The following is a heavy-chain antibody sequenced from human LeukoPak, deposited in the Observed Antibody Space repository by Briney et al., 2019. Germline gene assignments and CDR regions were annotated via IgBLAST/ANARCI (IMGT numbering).Heavy chain of an antibody. CDR1: GFTFSSYG. D-gene: IGHD2-8*01. V-gene: IGHV3-33*01. Sequence: GGSLRLSFAASGFTFSSYGIHWGRQAPGKGLEWVADIWFYGKNEHFADSMKGRFTISRDNSKNTMYLQINSLRAEDTAVYYCARDRHCANGVCHSPPGMDVWGQGTTVTVSS. CDR3: ARDRHCANGVCHSPPGMDV. CDR2: IWFYGKNE. J-gene: IGHJ6*02.